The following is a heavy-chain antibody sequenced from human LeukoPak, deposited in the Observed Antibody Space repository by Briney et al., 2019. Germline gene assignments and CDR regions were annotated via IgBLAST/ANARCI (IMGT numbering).Heavy chain of an antibody. D-gene: IGHD3-10*01. CDR1: GFTFSSYW. J-gene: IGHJ6*03. V-gene: IGHV3-23*01. Sequence: GGSLRLSCAASGFTFSSYWMSWVRQAPGKGLEWFSVIGGSGISTYYADSVRGRFTISRDNSKNTLYLQMNSLRAEDTAVYYCAKNPLLWFGESYSDTYYYFYMDVWGKGTTVTVSS. CDR3: AKNPLLWFGESYSDTYYYFYMDV. CDR2: IGGSGIST.